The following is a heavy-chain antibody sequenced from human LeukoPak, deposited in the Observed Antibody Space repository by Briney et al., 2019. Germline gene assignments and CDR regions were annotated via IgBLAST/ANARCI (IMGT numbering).Heavy chain of an antibody. V-gene: IGHV3-23*01. CDR2: ISGSGGST. D-gene: IGHD2-2*01. CDR1: GFTFSSYA. J-gene: IGHJ6*02. Sequence: GSLRLSCAASGFTFSSYAMSWVRQAPGKGLEWVSAISGSGGSTYYADSVKGRFTISRDNSKSTLYLQMNSLRAEDTAVYYCARDWGPAAYNYYYYGMDVWGQGTTVTVSS. CDR3: ARDWGPAAYNYYYYGMDV.